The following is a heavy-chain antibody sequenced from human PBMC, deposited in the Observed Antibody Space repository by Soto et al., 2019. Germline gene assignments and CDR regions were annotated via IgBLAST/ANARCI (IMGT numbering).Heavy chain of an antibody. D-gene: IGHD4-17*01. Sequence: QVQLVESGGGVVQPGRSLRLSCAASGFTFSSYGMHWVRQAPGKGLEWVAVISYDGSSKYYADSVKGRFTISRDNYKNAMYLQMNSQRAEDTAVYYCAKEIYGDNSEHYGMDVWGQGTTVTVSS. V-gene: IGHV3-30*18. J-gene: IGHJ6*02. CDR3: AKEIYGDNSEHYGMDV. CDR1: GFTFSSYG. CDR2: ISYDGSSK.